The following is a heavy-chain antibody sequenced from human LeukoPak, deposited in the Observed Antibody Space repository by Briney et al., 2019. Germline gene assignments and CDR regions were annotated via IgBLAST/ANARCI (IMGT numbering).Heavy chain of an antibody. CDR3: ATLGYSGSYWSDYYYMDV. CDR1: GYTFTGYY. D-gene: IGHD1-26*01. V-gene: IGHV1-2*02. Sequence: ASVKVSCKASGYTFTGYYMHWVRQAPGQGLEWMGWINPKSGGTNYAQKFQGRVTMTRDTSISTAYMELSRLRSDDTAVYYCATLGYSGSYWSDYYYMDVWGKGTTVTVSS. J-gene: IGHJ6*03. CDR2: INPKSGGT.